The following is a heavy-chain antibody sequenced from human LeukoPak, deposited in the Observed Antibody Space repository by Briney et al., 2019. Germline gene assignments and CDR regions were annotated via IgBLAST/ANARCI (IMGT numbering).Heavy chain of an antibody. D-gene: IGHD6-13*01. CDR3: ARDKLATSTYYYYYMDV. J-gene: IGHJ6*03. V-gene: IGHV4-39*07. CDR1: GGSISSSGYF. CDR2: IYYSGST. Sequence: SETLSLTCTVSGGSISSSGYFWGWIRQPPGRGLEWIGSIYYSGSTYYNPSLESRVTKSIGTSKNQFSLRLTSVTAADTAVYYCARDKLATSTYYYYYMDVWGKGTTVTVSS.